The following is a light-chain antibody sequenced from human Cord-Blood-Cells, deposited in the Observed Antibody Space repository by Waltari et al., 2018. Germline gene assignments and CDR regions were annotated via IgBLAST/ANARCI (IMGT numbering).Light chain of an antibody. Sequence: DIQMPQSPSSLSAPVGDSVTITCRASQSISSYLNWYQQKPGKAPKLLIYAASSLQSGVPSRFSGSGSGTDFTLTISSLQPEDFATYYCQQSYSTPCTFGPGTKVDIK. CDR2: AAS. CDR1: QSISSY. J-gene: IGKJ3*01. V-gene: IGKV1-39*01. CDR3: QQSYSTPCT.